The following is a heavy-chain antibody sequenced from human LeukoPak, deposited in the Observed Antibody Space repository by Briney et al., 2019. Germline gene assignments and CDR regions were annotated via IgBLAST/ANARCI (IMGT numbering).Heavy chain of an antibody. CDR3: AKALAAAVDY. CDR1: GFTFSSYG. CDR2: MSYDGSNK. D-gene: IGHD6-13*01. V-gene: IGHV3-30*18. J-gene: IGHJ4*02. Sequence: GRSLRLSCAASGFTFSSYGMHWVRQAPGKGLEWVAVMSYDGSNKHYADSVKGRFTISRDNSKNTLYLQMNSLRAEDTAVYYCAKALAAAVDYWGQGTLVTVSS.